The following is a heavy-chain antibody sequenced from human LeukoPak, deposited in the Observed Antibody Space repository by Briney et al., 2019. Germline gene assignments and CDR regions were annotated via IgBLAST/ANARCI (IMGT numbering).Heavy chain of an antibody. D-gene: IGHD5-18*01. CDR1: GYTFTGYY. CDR3: ARDPYSNYFDY. CDR2: INPNTGGI. V-gene: IGHV1-2*02. Sequence: ASVKVPCKSSGYTFTGYYMHWVRQAPGQGLEWMGWINPNTGGINYAQKFQGRVTMTRDTSISAAYMELSRLRSDDTAVYYCARDPYSNYFDYWGQGTLVTVSS. J-gene: IGHJ4*02.